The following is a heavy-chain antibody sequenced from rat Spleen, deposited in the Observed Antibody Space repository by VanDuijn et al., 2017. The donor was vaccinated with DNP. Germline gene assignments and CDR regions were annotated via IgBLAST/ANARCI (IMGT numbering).Heavy chain of an antibody. CDR3: TGYSSYWWFAY. Sequence: QVQLKESGPGLVQPSQTLSLTCTVSGFSLTSYTVSWVRQPPGKGLEWIAAMSSGGSRYYNSALKSRLSISRDTSKSQVFLKMNSLQTEDTAIYFCTGYSSYWWFAYWGQGTLVTVSS. J-gene: IGHJ3*01. D-gene: IGHD1-2*01. CDR2: MSSGGSR. CDR1: GFSLTSYT. V-gene: IGHV2-6*01.